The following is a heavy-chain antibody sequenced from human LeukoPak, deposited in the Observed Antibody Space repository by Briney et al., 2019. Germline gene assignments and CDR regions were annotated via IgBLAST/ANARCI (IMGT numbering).Heavy chain of an antibody. CDR3: ANDYYGSGSYYSLFGH. CDR1: GFTFSRHA. V-gene: IGHV3-23*01. CDR2: ISGSGGSI. Sequence: GGSLRPSCAGSGFTFSRHAVTWVRQAPGKRLEWVSTISGSGGSIYYAESVKGRFTISRDNSRNTVYLQMNSLRAADTAVYHCANDYYGSGSYYSLFGHWGQGTLVTVSS. J-gene: IGHJ4*02. D-gene: IGHD3-10*01.